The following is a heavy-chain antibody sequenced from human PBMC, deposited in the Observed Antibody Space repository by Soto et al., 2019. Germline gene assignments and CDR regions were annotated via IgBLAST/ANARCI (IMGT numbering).Heavy chain of an antibody. Sequence: PGESLKISCKGSGYSFTSYWIGWVRQMPGKGLEWMGIIYPGDSDTRYSPSFQGQVTISADKSISTAYLQWSSLKASDTAIYYCASPKVTGRWYYGMDVWGQGTTVTVSS. CDR3: ASPKVTGRWYYGMDV. CDR2: IYPGDSDT. V-gene: IGHV5-51*01. CDR1: GYSFTSYW. J-gene: IGHJ6*02. D-gene: IGHD2-15*01.